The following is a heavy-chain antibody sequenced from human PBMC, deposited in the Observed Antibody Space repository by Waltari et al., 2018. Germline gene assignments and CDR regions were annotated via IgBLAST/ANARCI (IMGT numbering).Heavy chain of an antibody. J-gene: IGHJ3*02. V-gene: IGHV1-69*10. D-gene: IGHD1-1*01. Sequence: QVQLVQSGAEVKKPGSSVKVSCKASGGTSSSSAISWVRPAPGHGLECVGGIIPILGIANYAQKFQGRVTITADKPTSTAYMELSSLRSEDTAVYYCARVEREPVRLGPDDAFDIWGQGTMVTVSS. CDR1: GGTSSSSA. CDR2: IIPILGIA. CDR3: ARVEREPVRLGPDDAFDI.